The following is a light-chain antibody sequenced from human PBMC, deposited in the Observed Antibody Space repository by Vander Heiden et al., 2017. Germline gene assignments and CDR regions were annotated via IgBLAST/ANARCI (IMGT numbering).Light chain of an antibody. Sequence: DIQMTQSPSPLSASLGDRVTITCRSSQNIGNYLSWYEQKPVKAPKLLIYGASNLKKAVSSRLSGSGYGTDFTLTIIRLLPEDIATYYIHLCHTTPGSFSQGTKLEVK. V-gene: IGKV1-39*01. CDR3: HLCHTTPGS. CDR2: GAS. CDR1: QNIGNY. J-gene: IGKJ1*01.